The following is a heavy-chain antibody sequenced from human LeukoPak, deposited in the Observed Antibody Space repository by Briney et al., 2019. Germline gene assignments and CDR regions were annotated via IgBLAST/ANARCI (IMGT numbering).Heavy chain of an antibody. CDR1: GYTFTGYY. Sequence: ASVRVSCKASGYTFTGYYMHWVRQAPGQGLEWMGWINPNSGGTNYAQKFQGRVTITRDTSISTAYMELSRLRSDDTAVYYCARSGWLPYYYYMDVWGKGTTVTISS. V-gene: IGHV1-2*02. CDR2: INPNSGGT. J-gene: IGHJ6*03. CDR3: ARSGWLPYYYYMDV. D-gene: IGHD6-19*01.